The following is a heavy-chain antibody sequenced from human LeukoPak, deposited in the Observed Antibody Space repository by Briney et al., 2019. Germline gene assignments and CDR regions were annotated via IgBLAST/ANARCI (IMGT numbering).Heavy chain of an antibody. CDR3: ARVVRDWNVFRWFDP. J-gene: IGHJ5*02. Sequence: SQTLSLTCAISGDSVSSNSAAWNWIRQSPARGLEWLGRTYYRSKWYNDYAVSVKSRITINPDTSKNQFSLQLNSVTPEDTAVYYCARVVRDWNVFRWFDPWGQGTLVTVSS. CDR2: TYYRSKWYN. CDR1: GDSVSSNSAA. D-gene: IGHD1-1*01. V-gene: IGHV6-1*01.